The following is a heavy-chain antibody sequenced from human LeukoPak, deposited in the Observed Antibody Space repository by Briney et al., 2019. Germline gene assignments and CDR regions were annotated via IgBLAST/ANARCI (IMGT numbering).Heavy chain of an antibody. CDR2: INHSGST. D-gene: IGHD3-3*01. J-gene: IGHJ4*02. CDR3: ARVPATIFGVVSGGFDY. CDR1: GGSFSGYY. V-gene: IGHV4-34*01. Sequence: SETLSLTCAVYGGSFSGYYWSWIRQPPGKGLEWIGEINHSGSTNYNPSLKSRVTISVDTSKNQLSLKLSSVTAADTAVYYCARVPATIFGVVSGGFDYWGQGTPVTVSS.